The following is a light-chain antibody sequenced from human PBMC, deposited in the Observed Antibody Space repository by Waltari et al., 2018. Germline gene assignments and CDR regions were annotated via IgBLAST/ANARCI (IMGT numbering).Light chain of an antibody. J-gene: IGLJ1*01. Sequence: QSALTQPRSVSGSPGQSVTISCTGTSSDVSGYNYVSWYPQHPGKATKLMIYDVSKRPAGVPDRCCCYKSGNAASRSISGLQAEDEAVYYCCSFAGSYVFGTGTKGTVV. CDR3: CSFAGSYV. CDR2: DVS. V-gene: IGLV2-11*01. CDR1: SSDVSGYNY.